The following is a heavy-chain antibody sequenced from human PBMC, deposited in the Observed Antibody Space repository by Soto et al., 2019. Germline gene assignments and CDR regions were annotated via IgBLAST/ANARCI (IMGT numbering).Heavy chain of an antibody. V-gene: IGHV3-23*01. Sequence: PGGSLRLSCAASGFTFSSYAMSWVRQAPGKGLEWVSGISGSGGSTYYADPVKGRFTISRDNSKNTLYLQVNSLRAEDTALYYCAKEFMVRGLPSLSFGLHVWGQGPTFTVSS. J-gene: IGHJ6*02. CDR1: GFTFSSYA. CDR3: AKEFMVRGLPSLSFGLHV. CDR2: ISGSGGST. D-gene: IGHD3-10*01.